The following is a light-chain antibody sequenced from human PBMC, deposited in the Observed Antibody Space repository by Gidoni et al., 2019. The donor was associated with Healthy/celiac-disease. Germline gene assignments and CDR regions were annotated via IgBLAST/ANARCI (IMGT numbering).Light chain of an antibody. Sequence: DIQMTQSPSSLSASVGDRVTITCQASQDISNYLNWYQQKPGKAPKPLIYDASNLETGVPSRFSGSGSGTDVTFTISSLQPEDIATYYCQQYDNLPPLTFGGGTKVEIK. J-gene: IGKJ4*01. CDR2: DAS. CDR3: QQYDNLPPLT. CDR1: QDISNY. V-gene: IGKV1-33*01.